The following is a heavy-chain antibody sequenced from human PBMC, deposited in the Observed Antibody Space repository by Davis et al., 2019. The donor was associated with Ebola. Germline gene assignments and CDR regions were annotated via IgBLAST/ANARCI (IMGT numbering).Heavy chain of an antibody. CDR2: IFPGDSDT. J-gene: IGHJ4*02. Sequence: GESLKISCKGSGYSFTKYWIVWVRQMPGKGLECMGIIFPGDSDTRYSPSFQGKVTISADKSISTAYLQWSSLKASDTAMYYCARLRSITRLTSFYYWGQGTLVTVSS. CDR3: ARLRSITRLTSFYY. V-gene: IGHV5-51*01. CDR1: GYSFTKYW. D-gene: IGHD3-10*01.